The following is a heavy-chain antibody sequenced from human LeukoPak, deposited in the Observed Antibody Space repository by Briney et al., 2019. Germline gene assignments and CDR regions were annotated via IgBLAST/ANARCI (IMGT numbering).Heavy chain of an antibody. D-gene: IGHD3-22*01. CDR1: GYTFTCYY. CDR3: ASLAFDYYDSSGYEL. J-gene: IGHJ4*02. CDR2: INPNSGGT. Sequence: ASVKVSCKASGYTFTCYYMHWVRQAPGQGLEWMGRINPNSGGTNYAQKFQGRVTMTRDTSISTAYMELSRLRSDDTAVYYCASLAFDYYDSSGYELWGQGTLSPSPQ. V-gene: IGHV1-2*06.